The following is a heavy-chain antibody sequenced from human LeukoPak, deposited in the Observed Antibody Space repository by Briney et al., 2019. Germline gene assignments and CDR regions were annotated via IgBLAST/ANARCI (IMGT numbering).Heavy chain of an antibody. CDR2: IYYSGST. Sequence: SETLSLACTDSGGSISSYYWSWIRQPPGKGLEWIGYIYYSGSTNYNPSLKSRVTISVDTSKNQFSLKLSSVTAADTAVYYCARWRGGSGSYRGYYFDYWGQGTLVTVSS. CDR3: ARWRGGSGSYRGYYFDY. CDR1: GGSISSYY. V-gene: IGHV4-59*01. J-gene: IGHJ4*02. D-gene: IGHD3-10*01.